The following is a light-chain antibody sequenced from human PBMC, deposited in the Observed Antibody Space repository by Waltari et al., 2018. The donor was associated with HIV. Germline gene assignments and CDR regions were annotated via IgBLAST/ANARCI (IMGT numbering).Light chain of an antibody. Sequence: TVVTQEPSLTVSPGGTVTLTCTSPTGRVNTGHYPSWFKLKPGQTPRPLIYSTNHRHPRTPERFSGSLLGDRAALTVSRVHLDDEADYYCLLYYSGVEPLWVFGGGTKLTVL. CDR3: LLYYSGVEPLWV. V-gene: IGLV7-43*01. CDR1: TGRVNTGHY. CDR2: STN. J-gene: IGLJ3*02.